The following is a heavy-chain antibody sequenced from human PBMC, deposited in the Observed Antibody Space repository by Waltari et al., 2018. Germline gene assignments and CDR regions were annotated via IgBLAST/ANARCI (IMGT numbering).Heavy chain of an antibody. J-gene: IGHJ3*02. CDR1: GGSISSHY. V-gene: IGHV4-59*11. CDR3: ARVPPVAVAGTGAFDI. CDR2: IYYSGST. D-gene: IGHD6-19*01. Sequence: QVQLQESGPGLVKPSETLSLTCTVSGGSISSHYWSWIRQPPGKGLEWIGYIYYSGSTNYNPSLKSRVTISVDTSKNQFSLKLSSVTAADTAVYYWARVPPVAVAGTGAFDIWGQGTMVTVSS.